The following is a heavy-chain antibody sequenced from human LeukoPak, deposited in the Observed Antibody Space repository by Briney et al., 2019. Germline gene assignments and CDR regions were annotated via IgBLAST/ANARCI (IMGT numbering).Heavy chain of an antibody. CDR2: ISSSSSYI. V-gene: IGHV3-21*01. CDR3: ARDEVYDRYYYYYYMDV. Sequence: GGSLRLSCAASGFTFSSYSMNWVRQAPGKGLEWVSSISSSSSYIYYADSVKGRFTISRDNAKNSLHLQMNSLRAEDTAVYYCARDEVYDRYYYYYYMDVWGKGTTVTVSS. J-gene: IGHJ6*03. CDR1: GFTFSSYS. D-gene: IGHD2/OR15-2a*01.